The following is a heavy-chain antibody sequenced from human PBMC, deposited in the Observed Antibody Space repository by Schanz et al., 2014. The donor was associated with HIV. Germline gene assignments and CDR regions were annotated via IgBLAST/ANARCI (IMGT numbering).Heavy chain of an antibody. J-gene: IGHJ2*01. Sequence: QVQLVESGGRVVQPGRSLRLSCAASGFTFSSYGMHWVRQAPGKGLEWVAVISYDGGNKYYPDSVKGRFTISRDNSKNTLYLQMNSLRAEDTAVYYCARVNDKGWAYCSSTTCLFWYFDLWGRGTLVTVSS. V-gene: IGHV3-30*03. D-gene: IGHD2-2*01. CDR2: ISYDGGNK. CDR3: ARVNDKGWAYCSSTTCLFWYFDL. CDR1: GFTFSSYG.